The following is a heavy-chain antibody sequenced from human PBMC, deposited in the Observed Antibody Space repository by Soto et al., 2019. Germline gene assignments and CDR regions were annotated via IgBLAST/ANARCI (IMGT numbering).Heavy chain of an antibody. CDR2: IYSSGGP. D-gene: IGHD1-1*01. CDR1: GGSISSGGYY. V-gene: IGHV4-31*03. CDR3: ARGKEMESYFDY. J-gene: IGHJ4*02. Sequence: QVQLQESGPGLVKPSQTLSLTCTVSGGSISSGGYYWSWIRQHPGKGLEWIGYIYSSGGPNSNPSLKSRVTISVDTSKNQFSLKLSSVTAADTAVYYCARGKEMESYFDYWGQGTLVTVSS.